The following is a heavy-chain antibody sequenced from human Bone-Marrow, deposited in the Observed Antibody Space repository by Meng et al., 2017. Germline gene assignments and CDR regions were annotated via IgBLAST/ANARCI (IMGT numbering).Heavy chain of an antibody. Sequence: SETLSLTCTVSGYPIINGYNWGWIRQPPGKGLEWIGSIHHSGRTFSNASLKSRITISVDTSKNQFSLKLSSVTAADTAIYYCARLTLGYYQDSSGHPDYFDYWGRGRLVTVSS. D-gene: IGHD3-22*01. CDR1: GYPIINGYN. CDR3: ARLTLGYYQDSSGHPDYFDY. V-gene: IGHV4-38-2*02. CDR2: IHHSGRT. J-gene: IGHJ4*02.